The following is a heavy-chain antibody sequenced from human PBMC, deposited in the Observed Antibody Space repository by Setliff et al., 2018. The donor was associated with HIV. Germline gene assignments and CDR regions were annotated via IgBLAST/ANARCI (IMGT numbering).Heavy chain of an antibody. J-gene: IGHJ4*02. CDR1: GGSISSYY. Sequence: SETLSLTCTVSGGSISSYYWSWIRQPPGKGLEWIGYIYTSGSTNYNPPLKSRVTISVDTSKNQFSLKLSSVTAADTAVYYCARGLYYSGSGSYTPFDYWGQGTLVTVSS. CDR3: ARGLYYSGSGSYTPFDY. V-gene: IGHV4-4*08. CDR2: IYTSGST. D-gene: IGHD3-10*01.